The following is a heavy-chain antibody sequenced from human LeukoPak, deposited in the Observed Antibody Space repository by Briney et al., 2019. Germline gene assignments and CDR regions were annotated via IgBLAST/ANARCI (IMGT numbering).Heavy chain of an antibody. D-gene: IGHD3-22*01. J-gene: IGHJ4*02. CDR1: DESFSGYY. CDR2: INQSGST. Sequence: PSETLSLTCGVYDESFSGYYWSWIRQPPGKGLEWIGEINQSGSTNYSPSLKSRLTISLDTSKNQFSLKLTSVTAADTAVYYCARGVGSGYTDDWGQGTLVTVSS. CDR3: ARGVGSGYTDD. V-gene: IGHV4-34*01.